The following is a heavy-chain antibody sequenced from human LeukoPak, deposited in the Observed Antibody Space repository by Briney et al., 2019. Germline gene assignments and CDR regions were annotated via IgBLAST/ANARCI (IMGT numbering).Heavy chain of an antibody. CDR3: ATVPYYYGSGMGVD. D-gene: IGHD3-10*01. V-gene: IGHV1-24*01. J-gene: IGHJ4*02. Sequence: ASVKVSCKVSGYTLTELSMHWVRQAPGKGLEWMGGFDPEDGETIYAQKFQGRVTMTEDTSTDTAYMELRRLISEGTAVYYCATVPYYYGSGMGVDWGQGTLVTVSS. CDR2: FDPEDGET. CDR1: GYTLTELS.